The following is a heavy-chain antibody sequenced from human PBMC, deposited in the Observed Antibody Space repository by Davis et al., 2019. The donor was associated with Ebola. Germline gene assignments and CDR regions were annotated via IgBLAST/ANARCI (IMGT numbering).Heavy chain of an antibody. CDR3: ASIAAHPGYYYYGMDV. J-gene: IGHJ6*02. V-gene: IGHV1-69*13. D-gene: IGHD6-6*01. CDR1: GGTFSSYA. Sequence: SVKVSCKASGGTFSSYAISWVRQAPGQGLEWMGGIIPIFGTANYAQKFQGRVTITADESTSTAYMELSSLRSEDTAVYYCASIAAHPGYYYYGMDVWGQGTTVTVSS. CDR2: IIPIFGTA.